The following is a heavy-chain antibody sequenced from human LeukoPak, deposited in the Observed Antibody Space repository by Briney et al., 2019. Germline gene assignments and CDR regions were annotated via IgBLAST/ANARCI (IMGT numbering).Heavy chain of an antibody. CDR1: GRSIRGYF. CDR3: SMAYSSSWYYFDY. J-gene: IGHJ4*02. V-gene: IGHV4-59*01. Sequence: SETLSLTCTVSGRSIRGYFWTCIRQPPGKGLEWIGYIYYSGSTNYNPSLKSRVTIAVDTSKNQFSLRLNSVTAADTAVYYCSMAYSSSWYYFDYWGRGTLVTVSS. D-gene: IGHD6-13*01. CDR2: IYYSGST.